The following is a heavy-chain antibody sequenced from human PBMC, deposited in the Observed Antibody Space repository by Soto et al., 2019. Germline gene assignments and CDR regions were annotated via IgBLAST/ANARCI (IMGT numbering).Heavy chain of an antibody. CDR3: ARVGQLRFLEWPYYYYYYMDV. J-gene: IGHJ6*03. CDR1: GWSFSGYY. Sequence: SETLSLTCAVYGWSFSGYYWSWIRQPPGKGLEWIGEINHSGSTNYNPSLKSRVTISVDTSKNQFSLKLSSVTAADTAVYYCARVGQLRFLEWPYYYYYYMDVWGKGTTVTVSS. D-gene: IGHD3-3*01. V-gene: IGHV4-34*01. CDR2: INHSGST.